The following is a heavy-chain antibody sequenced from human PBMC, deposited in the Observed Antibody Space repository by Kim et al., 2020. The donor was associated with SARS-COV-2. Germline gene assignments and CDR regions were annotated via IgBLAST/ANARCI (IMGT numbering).Heavy chain of an antibody. Sequence: ASVKVSCKASGYTFTSYYLHWVRQAPGQGLEWLGIINPISGGDTKYALNLQGRVTMTGDTSTSTVYMELSSLRSEDTALYYCARSTTVASLGYFYGMDVW. D-gene: IGHD4-4*01. J-gene: IGHJ6*01. CDR2: INPISGGDT. CDR3: ARSTTVASLGYFYGMDV. CDR1: GYTFTSYY. V-gene: IGHV1-46*01.